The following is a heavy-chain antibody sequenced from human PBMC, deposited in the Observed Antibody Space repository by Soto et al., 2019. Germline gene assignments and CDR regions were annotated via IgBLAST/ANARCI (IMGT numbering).Heavy chain of an antibody. CDR3: AKARGEVAGTDYYFDY. Sequence: GGSLRLSCAASGFTFSSYAMSWVRQAPGKGLEWVSGISGTGGSTYYADSVKGRFTISRDNSKNTLYLQMNRLRAEDTAVYYCAKARGEVAGTDYYFDYWGQGTLVTVSS. D-gene: IGHD6-19*01. CDR2: ISGTGGST. CDR1: GFTFSSYA. J-gene: IGHJ4*02. V-gene: IGHV3-23*01.